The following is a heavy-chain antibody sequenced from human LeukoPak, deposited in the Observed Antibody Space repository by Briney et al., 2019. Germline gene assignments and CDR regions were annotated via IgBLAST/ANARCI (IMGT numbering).Heavy chain of an antibody. J-gene: IGHJ5*02. D-gene: IGHD2-15*01. Sequence: SETLSLTCAVYGGSFSGYYWSWIRQPPGKGLEWIGEINHSGSTNYNPSLKSRVTISVDTSKNQFSLKLSSVTAADTAVYYCARRRGIYCSGGSCLAKNWFDPWGQGTLVTVSS. CDR3: ARRRGIYCSGGSCLAKNWFDP. CDR2: INHSGST. CDR1: GGSFSGYY. V-gene: IGHV4-34*01.